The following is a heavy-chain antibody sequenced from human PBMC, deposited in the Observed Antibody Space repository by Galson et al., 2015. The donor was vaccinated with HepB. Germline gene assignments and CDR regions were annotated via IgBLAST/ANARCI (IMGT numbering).Heavy chain of an antibody. CDR1: GFTFSSYA. CDR2: ISGSGGDT. D-gene: IGHD3-10*01. J-gene: IGHJ4*02. V-gene: IGHV3-23*01. CDR3: AKSNSLGVYGSGSIYYFDS. Sequence: SLRLSCAASGFTFSSYAMTWVRQAPGKGLEWVSAISGSGGDTYYADFVKGRFTISRDNSKNTLLLQMNSLRAEDTAEYFCAKSNSLGVYGSGSIYYFDSWGQGTLVTVSS.